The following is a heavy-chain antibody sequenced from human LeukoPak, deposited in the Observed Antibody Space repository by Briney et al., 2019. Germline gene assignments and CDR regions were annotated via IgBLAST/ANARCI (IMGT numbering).Heavy chain of an antibody. D-gene: IGHD3-10*01. CDR3: AKDLGRLRALGGPFDY. CDR1: GLTFDDYA. J-gene: IGHJ4*02. CDR2: ISWNSGSI. V-gene: IGHV3-9*03. Sequence: AGGSLRLSCAASGLTFDDYAMHWVRQAPGKGLEWVSGISWNSGSIGYADSVKGRFTISRDNAKNSLYLQMNSLRAEDMALYYCAKDLGRLRALGGPFDYWGQGTLVTVSS.